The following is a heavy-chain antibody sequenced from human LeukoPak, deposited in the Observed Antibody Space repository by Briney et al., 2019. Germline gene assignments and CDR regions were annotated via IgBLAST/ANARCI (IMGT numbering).Heavy chain of an antibody. CDR1: GFTFSSYA. Sequence: PGGSLRLSCAASGFTFSSYAMHWVRQAPGKGLEWVAVISYDGSNKYYADSVKGRFTISRDNSKNTLYLQMNSLRAEDTAVYYCARDRKGNYYYGMDAWGQGTTVTVSS. J-gene: IGHJ6*02. CDR3: ARDRKGNYYYGMDA. D-gene: IGHD1-14*01. V-gene: IGHV3-30*04. CDR2: ISYDGSNK.